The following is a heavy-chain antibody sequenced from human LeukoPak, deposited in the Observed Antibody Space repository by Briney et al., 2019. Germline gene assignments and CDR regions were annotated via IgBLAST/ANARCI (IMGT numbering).Heavy chain of an antibody. CDR2: INHSGST. CDR1: GGSFSGYY. Sequence: SETLSLTCAVYGGSFSGYYWSWIRQSPGKGLEWIGEINHSGSTNYNPSLKSRVTISVDTSKNQFSLKLSSVTAADTAVYYCARGLYSRSSGRHFDYWGQGTLVTVSS. J-gene: IGHJ4*02. V-gene: IGHV4-34*01. CDR3: ARGLYSRSSGRHFDY. D-gene: IGHD6-19*01.